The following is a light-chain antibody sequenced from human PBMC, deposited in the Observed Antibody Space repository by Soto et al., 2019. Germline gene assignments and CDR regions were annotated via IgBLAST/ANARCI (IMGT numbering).Light chain of an antibody. CDR1: QSISSW. Sequence: DIQMTQSPSTLSASVGDRVTITCRASQSISSWLAWYQQKPGKAPKLLIYDASSLESGVPSRFSGSGSGTELSVTISSLQPDDFATDYCQQYTSYSGDTFGQGTKLEIK. CDR2: DAS. J-gene: IGKJ2*01. V-gene: IGKV1-5*01. CDR3: QQYTSYSGDT.